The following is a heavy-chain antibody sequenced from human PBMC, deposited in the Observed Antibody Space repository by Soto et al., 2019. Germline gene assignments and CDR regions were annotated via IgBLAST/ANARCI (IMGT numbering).Heavy chain of an antibody. CDR1: GYTFDIYG. Sequence: QIQLVQSGPEVKKPGASVKVSCKASGYTFDIYGISWVRQVPGKGPEWMGWISADNGDTKYAQRMQGRVTRTTDTATSTAYMELRSLRSDDTAVYYCARDRSYYYVSSGYPFAFWGQGSLVTVSS. D-gene: IGHD3-22*01. CDR3: ARDRSYYYVSSGYPFAF. J-gene: IGHJ4*02. CDR2: ISADNGDT. V-gene: IGHV1-18*01.